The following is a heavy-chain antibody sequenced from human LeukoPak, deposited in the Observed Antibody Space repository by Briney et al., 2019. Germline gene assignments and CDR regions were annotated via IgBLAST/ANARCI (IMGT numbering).Heavy chain of an antibody. J-gene: IGHJ6*02. V-gene: IGHV3-30-3*01. Sequence: SGGSLRLSCAASGFTFSSYAMHWVRQAPGKGLEWVAVISYDGSNKYYADSVKGRFTISRDNSKNTLYLQMNSLRAEDTAVYYCARGIEYQLGGMDVWGQGTTVTVSS. D-gene: IGHD2-2*01. CDR3: ARGIEYQLGGMDV. CDR1: GFTFSSYA. CDR2: ISYDGSNK.